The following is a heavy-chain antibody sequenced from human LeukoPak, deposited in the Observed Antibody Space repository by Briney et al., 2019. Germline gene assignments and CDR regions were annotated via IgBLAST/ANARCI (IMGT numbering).Heavy chain of an antibody. CDR3: ARDTSLRYSSGWYPYYYYGMDV. D-gene: IGHD6-19*01. V-gene: IGHV4-4*07. CDR2: IYTSGST. CDR1: GGSIGSYY. J-gene: IGHJ6*02. Sequence: SETLSLTCTVPGGSIGSYYWSWIRQPAGKGLEWIGRIYTSGSTNYNPSLKSRVTMSVDTSKNQFSLKLSSVTAADTAVYYCARDTSLRYSSGWYPYYYYGMDVWGQGTTVTVSS.